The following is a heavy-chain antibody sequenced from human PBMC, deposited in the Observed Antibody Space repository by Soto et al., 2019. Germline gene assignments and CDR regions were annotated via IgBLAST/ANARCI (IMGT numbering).Heavy chain of an antibody. D-gene: IGHD3-22*01. J-gene: IGHJ4*02. CDR2: IIPIFGTA. CDR1: GGTFSSYS. V-gene: IGHV1-69*13. CDR3: ARGPVGGYYDSSGYLTNFDY. Sequence: ASLKVSCKASGGTFSSYSISWVRQAPGQGLEWMGGIIPIFGTANYAQKFQGRVTITADESTSTAYMELSSLRSEDTAVYYCARGPVGGYYDSSGYLTNFDYWGQGTLVTVSS.